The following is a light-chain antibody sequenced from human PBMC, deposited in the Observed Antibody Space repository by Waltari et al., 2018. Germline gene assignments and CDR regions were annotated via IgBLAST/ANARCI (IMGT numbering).Light chain of an antibody. Sequence: QSALTQPASVSGSPGQSITISCTGTSSDVGASNYVSWYQQHPGKAPKLMIYDVTKRPSRVSGRFSGSKSGNTASLTISGLQAEDESDYYCSSYISGVTLYVFGTGTKVTVL. CDR1: SSDVGASNY. CDR2: DVT. V-gene: IGLV2-14*03. CDR3: SSYISGVTLYV. J-gene: IGLJ1*01.